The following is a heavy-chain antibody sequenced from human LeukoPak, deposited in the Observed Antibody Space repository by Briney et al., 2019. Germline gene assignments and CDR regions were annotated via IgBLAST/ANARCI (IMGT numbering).Heavy chain of an antibody. CDR2: ISYDGSNK. CDR3: ARDLRE. V-gene: IGHV3-30-3*01. CDR1: GFTFSSYA. J-gene: IGHJ4*02. D-gene: IGHD1-26*01. Sequence: GGSLRLSCAASGFTFSSYAMHWVRQAPGKGLEWVAVISYDGSNKYYADSVKGRFTISRDNSKNTLYLQMNSLRVEDTAVYYCARDLREWGQGTLVTVSS.